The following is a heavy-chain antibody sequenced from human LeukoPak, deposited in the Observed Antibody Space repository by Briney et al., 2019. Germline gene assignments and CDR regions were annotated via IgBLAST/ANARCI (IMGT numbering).Heavy chain of an antibody. CDR2: IIPIFGTA. CDR1: GGTFSSYA. V-gene: IGHV1-69*01. CDR3: ARRVAVAGTNWFDP. D-gene: IGHD6-19*01. Sequence: ASVKVPCKASGGTFSSYAISWVRQAPGQGLEWMGGIIPIFGTANYAQKFQGRVTITADESTSTAYMELSSLRSEDTAVYYCARRVAVAGTNWFDPWGQGTLVTVSS. J-gene: IGHJ5*02.